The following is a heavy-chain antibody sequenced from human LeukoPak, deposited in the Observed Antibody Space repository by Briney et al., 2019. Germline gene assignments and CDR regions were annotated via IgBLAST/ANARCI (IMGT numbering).Heavy chain of an antibody. CDR3: ARDGRAVAAEMNDY. CDR1: GYTFTSYG. Sequence: ASVKVSCKASGYTFTSYGISWVRQAPGQGLEWMGWISAYNGNTNYAQKLQGRVTMTPDTSTSTAYMELRSLRSDDTAVYYCARDGRAVAAEMNDYWGQGTLVTVSS. V-gene: IGHV1-18*01. D-gene: IGHD6-19*01. J-gene: IGHJ4*02. CDR2: ISAYNGNT.